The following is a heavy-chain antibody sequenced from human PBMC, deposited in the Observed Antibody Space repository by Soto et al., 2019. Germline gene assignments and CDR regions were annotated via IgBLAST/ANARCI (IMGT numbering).Heavy chain of an antibody. Sequence: SVRLSCSFSGVTFSTYWMTWVRQAPGKGLEWVANINQDGSEKYYVDSVKGRFTISRDNAKKSLYLQMNSLKAEDTAVYYCARVSRYSHGPWGQGTMVTVSS. CDR1: GVTFSTYW. D-gene: IGHD5-18*01. J-gene: IGHJ4*02. V-gene: IGHV3-7*03. CDR2: INQDGSEK. CDR3: ARVSRYSHGP.